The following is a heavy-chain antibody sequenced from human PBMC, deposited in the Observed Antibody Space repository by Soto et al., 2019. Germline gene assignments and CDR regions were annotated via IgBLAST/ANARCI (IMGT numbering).Heavy chain of an antibody. D-gene: IGHD6-13*01. J-gene: IGHJ6*03. CDR3: ARTPSIAAAGQDYYYYMDV. V-gene: IGHV4-34*01. CDR2: ISHSGST. Sequence: SGPLSLTCAVDGWSFIGYYWSWIRQPPGKGLEWIGEISHSGSTNYNPSLKSRVTISVDTSKNQFSLKLSSVTAADTAVYYCARTPSIAAAGQDYYYYMDVWGKGTTVT. CDR1: GWSFIGYY.